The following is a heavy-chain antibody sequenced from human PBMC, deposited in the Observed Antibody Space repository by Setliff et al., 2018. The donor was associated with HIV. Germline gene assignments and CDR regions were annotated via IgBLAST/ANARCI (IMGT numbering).Heavy chain of an antibody. V-gene: IGHV4-34*01. CDR2: INHSGTT. J-gene: IGHJ4*02. CDR3: ARAGRADDIVVVVAARGYFDY. D-gene: IGHD2-15*01. Sequence: SETLSLTCAVYGGSFSGYYWSWIRQPPGRGLEWIGEINHSGTTRSNPSLQSRVTISLDTSNNQFSLKLTSVTAADTAVYYCARAGRADDIVVVVAARGYFDYWGQGTLVTVSS. CDR1: GGSFSGYY.